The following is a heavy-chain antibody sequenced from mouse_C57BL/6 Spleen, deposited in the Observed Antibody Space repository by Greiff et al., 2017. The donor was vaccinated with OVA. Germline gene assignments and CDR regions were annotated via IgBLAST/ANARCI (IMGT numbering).Heavy chain of an antibody. CDR1: GYTFTSYW. Sequence: QVQLQQPGAELVMPGASVKLSCKASGYTFTSYWMHWVKQRPGQGLEWIGEIDPSDSYTNYNQKFKGKSTLTVDKSSSTAYMQLSSLTSEDSAVYYCARSGTQATDFDYWGQGTTLTVSS. J-gene: IGHJ2*01. V-gene: IGHV1-69*01. CDR2: IDPSDSYT. CDR3: ARSGTQATDFDY. D-gene: IGHD3-2*02.